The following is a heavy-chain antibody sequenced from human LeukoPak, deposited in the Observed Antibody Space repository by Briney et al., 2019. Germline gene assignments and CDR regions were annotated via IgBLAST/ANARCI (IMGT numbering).Heavy chain of an antibody. D-gene: IGHD3-10*01. V-gene: IGHV1-69*04. Sequence: GASVKVSCKASGGTFSSYAISWVRQAPGQGLEWMGRIIPILGIANYAQKFQGRVTITADKSTSTAYMELSSLRSEDTAVYYCAASGDYYNWEYWGQGTLVTVSS. CDR2: IIPILGIA. J-gene: IGHJ4*02. CDR1: GGTFSSYA. CDR3: AASGDYYNWEY.